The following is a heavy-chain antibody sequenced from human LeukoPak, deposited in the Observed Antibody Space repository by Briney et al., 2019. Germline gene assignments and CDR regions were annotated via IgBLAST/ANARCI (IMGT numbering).Heavy chain of an antibody. CDR3: ARLPRITMVRGVYYYYYYMDV. CDR2: IYYSGST. Sequence: KPSETLSLTCTVSGGSISSSSYYWGWIRQPPGKGLEWIGSIYYSGSTYYNPSLKSRVTISVDTSKNQFSLKLSSVTAADTAVYYCARLPRITMVRGVYYYYYYMDVWGKGTTVTVSS. CDR1: GGSISSSSYY. J-gene: IGHJ6*03. V-gene: IGHV4-39*01. D-gene: IGHD3-10*01.